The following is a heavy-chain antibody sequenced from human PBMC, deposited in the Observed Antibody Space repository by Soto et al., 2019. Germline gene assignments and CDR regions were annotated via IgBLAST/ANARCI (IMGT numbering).Heavy chain of an antibody. J-gene: IGHJ6*02. CDR3: ARDEMVVATGSRTWHYYYGMDV. Sequence: QVQLVQSGAEVKKPGSSVKVSCKSSGGTFSTYAISWVRQAPGQGLEWMGRIIPIFSTANYAQKFQGRVTITADESTTTAYMELISLRSEDTAVYYCARDEMVVATGSRTWHYYYGMDVWGQGTTVTVSS. CDR2: IIPIFSTA. V-gene: IGHV1-69*12. D-gene: IGHD2-15*01. CDR1: GGTFSTYA.